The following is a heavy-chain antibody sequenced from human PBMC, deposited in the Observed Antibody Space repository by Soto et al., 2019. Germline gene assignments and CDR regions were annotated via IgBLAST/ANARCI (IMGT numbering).Heavy chain of an antibody. Sequence: GESLKISCKGPGYSFTSYWIGWVRQMPGKGLEWMGIIYPGDSDTRYSPSFQGQVTISADKSISTAYLQWSSLKASDTAMYYCASRGSAAAGTSDGMDLWGQGTTVTVSS. CDR3: ASRGSAAAGTSDGMDL. V-gene: IGHV5-51*01. D-gene: IGHD6-13*01. CDR2: IYPGDSDT. J-gene: IGHJ6*02. CDR1: GYSFTSYW.